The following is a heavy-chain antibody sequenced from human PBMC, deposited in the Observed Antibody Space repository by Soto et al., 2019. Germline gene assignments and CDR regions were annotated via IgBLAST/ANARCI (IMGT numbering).Heavy chain of an antibody. D-gene: IGHD6-19*01. J-gene: IGHJ6*03. CDR3: ATTYSSGWPNNNYYYYYYMDV. Sequence: SETLSLTCTVSGGSISSGDYYWSWIRQPPGKGLEWIGYIYYSGSTYYNPSLKSRVTISVDTSKNQFSLKLSSVTAADTAVYYCATTYSSGWPNNNYYYYYYMDVWGKGTTVTVSS. CDR1: GGSISSGDYY. V-gene: IGHV4-30-4*01. CDR2: IYYSGST.